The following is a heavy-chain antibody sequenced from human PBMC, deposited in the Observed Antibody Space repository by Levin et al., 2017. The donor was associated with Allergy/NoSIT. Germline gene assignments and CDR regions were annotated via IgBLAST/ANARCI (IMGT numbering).Heavy chain of an antibody. CDR3: ARGATVAYYYYYMDV. CDR2: INPNSANT. Sequence: EASVKVSCKASGYSFTSYDIQWVRQAAGQGLEWMGWINPNSANTDYAQKFQGRVTMTRDTSINTAYMELSSLTSEDTAVYYCARGATVAYYYYYMDVWGKGTTVTVSS. J-gene: IGHJ6*03. CDR1: GYSFTSYD. D-gene: IGHD5-12*01. V-gene: IGHV1-8*01.